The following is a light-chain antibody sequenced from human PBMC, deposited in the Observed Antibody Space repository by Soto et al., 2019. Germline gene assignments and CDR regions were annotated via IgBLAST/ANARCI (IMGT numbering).Light chain of an antibody. Sequence: DIQMTQSPSSLSASVGDRVTITCRASQSISSYLNWYQQRPGKAPNLLIYAASSLQSGVPSRFSGSGSGTDFTLTINSLQPVDFATYYCQQSYSDPLTFGQGTRLEIK. CDR2: AAS. CDR3: QQSYSDPLT. J-gene: IGKJ5*01. CDR1: QSISSY. V-gene: IGKV1-39*01.